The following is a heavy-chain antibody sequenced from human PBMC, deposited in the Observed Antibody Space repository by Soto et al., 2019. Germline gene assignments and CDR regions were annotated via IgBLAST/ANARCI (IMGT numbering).Heavy chain of an antibody. J-gene: IGHJ4*02. CDR2: ISSTTNYI. Sequence: GGSLRLSCAASGVTFTRFSMNWVRQAPGKGLEWVSSISSTTNYIYYGDSMKGRFTISRDNAKNSLYLEMNSLRTEDTAVYYCARESEDLTSNFDYWGQGTLVTVSS. CDR1: GVTFTRFS. V-gene: IGHV3-21*06. CDR3: ARESEDLTSNFDY.